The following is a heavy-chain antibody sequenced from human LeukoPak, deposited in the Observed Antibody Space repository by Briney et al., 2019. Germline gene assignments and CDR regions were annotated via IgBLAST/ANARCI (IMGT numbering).Heavy chain of an antibody. CDR3: ARVHDTTGYYHYFDS. CDR2: ISYHGSNE. V-gene: IGHV3-30*03. D-gene: IGHD3-9*01. CDR1: GFTFSTYP. Sequence: GGSLRLSCEASGFTFSTYPMHWVRQAPDKGLEWVAIISYHGSNEYYADSVKGRFTISRDNSKNTLYLQMNNPRVEDTAIYYCARVHDTTGYYHYFDSWGQGTLVTVSS. J-gene: IGHJ4*02.